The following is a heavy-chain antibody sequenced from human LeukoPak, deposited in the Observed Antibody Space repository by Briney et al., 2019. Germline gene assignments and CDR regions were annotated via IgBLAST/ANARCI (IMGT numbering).Heavy chain of an antibody. Sequence: PGGSLRLSCAASGFTFSNYWMSWVRQAPGKGLEWVANIKQDVSEKYYVDSVKGRFTISRDNAKNSLYLQMNSLRAEDTAVYYCARTGNLAVAGDYWGRGTLVTVSS. J-gene: IGHJ4*02. CDR2: IKQDVSEK. V-gene: IGHV3-7*01. CDR3: ARTGNLAVAGDY. D-gene: IGHD6-19*01. CDR1: GFTFSNYW.